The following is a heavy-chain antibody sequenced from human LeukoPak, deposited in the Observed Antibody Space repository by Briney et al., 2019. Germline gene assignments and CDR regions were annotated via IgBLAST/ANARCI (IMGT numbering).Heavy chain of an antibody. CDR2: INHSGST. V-gene: IGHV4-38-2*02. CDR1: GYSISSGYY. Sequence: SETLSLTCTVSGYSISSGYYWAWMRQPPGKGLGWIGSINHSGSTYYNPSLKSRVTVSVGTSKNQVSLRLSSVTAADTAVYYCARVCSSGRCLDYWGQGTLVTVSS. CDR3: ARVCSSGRCLDY. J-gene: IGHJ4*02. D-gene: IGHD2-15*01.